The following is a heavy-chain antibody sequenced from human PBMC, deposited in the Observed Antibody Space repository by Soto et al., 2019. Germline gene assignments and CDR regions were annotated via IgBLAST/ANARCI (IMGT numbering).Heavy chain of an antibody. V-gene: IGHV3-23*01. D-gene: IGHD1-26*01. J-gene: IGHJ2*01. Sequence: EVQVLESGGGLVQPGGSLRLACAASGFTFRNYAMSWVRQAAGKGLEWVATIPGGGDYTQYTDSVKGRFTISRDNSRNKVYLQMNRLRAEDTALYYCAKNRGSGSYTNWNFDVWGRGTLVTVSS. CDR3: AKNRGSGSYTNWNFDV. CDR2: IPGGGDYT. CDR1: GFTFRNYA.